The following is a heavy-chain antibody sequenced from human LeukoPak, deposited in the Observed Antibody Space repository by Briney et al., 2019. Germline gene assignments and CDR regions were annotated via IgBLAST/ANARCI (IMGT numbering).Heavy chain of an antibody. J-gene: IGHJ4*02. CDR3: ARVAGNCGGDCYRLLY. D-gene: IGHD2-21*01. CDR1: GYTFTTYD. Sequence: ASVKVSCKASGYTFTTYDINWVRQATGQGLERLGWINPNSGNTGYAQKFQGRVTVTRNISITTAYMELTNLRSEDTAVYYCARVAGNCGGDCYRLLYWGQGTLVTVSS. V-gene: IGHV1-8*01. CDR2: INPNSGNT.